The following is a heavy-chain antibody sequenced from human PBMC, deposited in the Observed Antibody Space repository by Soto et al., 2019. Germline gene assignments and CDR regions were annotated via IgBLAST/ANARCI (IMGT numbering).Heavy chain of an antibody. V-gene: IGHV4-59*08. Sequence: QVQLQESGPGLVKPSETLSLTCTVSGDSISSYYWSWIRQPPGKGLEWFGFIYYRGGTNYNPPLKGRVTIPIDPSKNQFSLKLRSVTAAATAVYYCARRRGGAFDIWGQGTMVTVSS. CDR1: GDSISSYY. J-gene: IGHJ3*02. CDR3: ARRRGGAFDI. D-gene: IGHD6-25*01. CDR2: IYYRGGT.